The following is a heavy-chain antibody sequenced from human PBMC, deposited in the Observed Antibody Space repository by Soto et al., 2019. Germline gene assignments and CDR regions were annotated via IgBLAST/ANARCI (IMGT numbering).Heavy chain of an antibody. CDR1: GFTFSDYY. Sequence: GGSLRLSCTASGFTFSDYYMSWIRQAPGKGLEWLAYISGSGSTTYYTDSVKGRFAISRDNARTSLYLQINSLRVEDSAVYYCARSSLTYFEFWGQG. CDR3: ARSSLTYFEF. J-gene: IGHJ4*02. CDR2: ISGSGSTT. V-gene: IGHV3-11*01.